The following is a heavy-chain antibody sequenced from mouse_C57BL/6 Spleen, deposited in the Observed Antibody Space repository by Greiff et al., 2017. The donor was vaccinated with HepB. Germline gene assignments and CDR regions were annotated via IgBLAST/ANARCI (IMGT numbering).Heavy chain of an antibody. Sequence: VQRVESGPELVKPGASVKLSCKASGYTFTSYDINWVKQRPGQGLEWIGWIYPRDGSTKYNEKFKGKATLTVDTSSSTAYMELHSLTSEDSAVYFCARWGYYYGSSHWYFDVWGTGTTVTVAS. CDR3: ARWGYYYGSSHWYFDV. V-gene: IGHV1-85*01. J-gene: IGHJ1*03. D-gene: IGHD1-1*01. CDR1: GYTFTSYD. CDR2: IYPRDGST.